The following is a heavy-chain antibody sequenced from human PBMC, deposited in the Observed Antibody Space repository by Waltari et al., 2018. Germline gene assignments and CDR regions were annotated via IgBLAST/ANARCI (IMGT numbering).Heavy chain of an antibody. CDR3: AKERWDSGSYADAFDI. CDR1: GFTFDDYA. D-gene: IGHD1-26*01. Sequence: EVQLVESGGGLVQPGRSLRLSCAASGFTFDDYAMHWVRQAPGKGLEWVSGISWNSGSIGYADSVKGRFTISRDNSKNTLYLQMNSLRAEDTAMYYCAKERWDSGSYADAFDIWGQGTMVTVSS. CDR2: ISWNSGSI. V-gene: IGHV3-9*01. J-gene: IGHJ3*02.